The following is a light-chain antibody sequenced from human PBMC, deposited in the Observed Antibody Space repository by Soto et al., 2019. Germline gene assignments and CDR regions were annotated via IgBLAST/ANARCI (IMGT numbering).Light chain of an antibody. CDR3: QQYNSAPHT. CDR2: SAS. J-gene: IGKJ2*01. V-gene: IGKV1-27*01. CDR1: QDIIYY. Sequence: DIRMTQSPSSLSAFVGDTVTITCRASQDIIYYLAWYQQKPGKVPKLLIHSASTLQTGVQSRFSGSGSGTVFTLTINNLQPEDVATYYCQQYNSAPHTFGQGSRLEIK.